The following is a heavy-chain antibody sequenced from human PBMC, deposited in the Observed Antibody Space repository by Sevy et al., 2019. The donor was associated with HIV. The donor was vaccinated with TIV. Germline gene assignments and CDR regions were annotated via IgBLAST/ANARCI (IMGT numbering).Heavy chain of an antibody. D-gene: IGHD6-19*01. J-gene: IGHJ4*02. CDR3: AGENVAVPAYY. CDR2: IKQDGSET. CDR1: TFTFRNYW. V-gene: IGHV3-7*01. Sequence: GGSLRLSCAASTFTFRNYWMSWVRQAPGRGLEWVANIKQDGSETYYIYSVKGRFTVSRDNARNSLYLQMDNLRVEDTGVYFCAGENVAVPAYYWGQGTLVTVSS.